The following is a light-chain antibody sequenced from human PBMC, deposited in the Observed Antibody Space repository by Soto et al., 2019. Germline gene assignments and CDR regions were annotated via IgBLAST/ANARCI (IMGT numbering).Light chain of an antibody. CDR2: EVS. CDR3: SSHTPSNPAV. V-gene: IGLV2-14*01. CDR1: TSDVGAYNY. J-gene: IGLJ2*01. Sequence: QSVLTQPASVSGSPGQSITISYAGTTSDVGAYNYVSWYQQYPGRAPKLVIYEVSKRPSGVSTRFSGTKSGNTASLTISGLQAEDEAAYHCSSHTPSNPAVFGGGTKVTVL.